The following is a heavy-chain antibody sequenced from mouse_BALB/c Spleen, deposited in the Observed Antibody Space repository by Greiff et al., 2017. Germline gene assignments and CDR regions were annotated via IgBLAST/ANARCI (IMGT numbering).Heavy chain of an antibody. J-gene: IGHJ3*01. Sequence: VQLVESGAELVRPGVSVKISCKGSGYTFTDYAMHWVKQSHAKSLEWIGVISTYYGDASYNQKFKGKATMTVDKSSSTAYMELARLTSEDSAIYYCAREDGDYYGSSLAWFAYWGQGTLVTVSA. CDR1: GYTFTDYA. V-gene: IGHV1S137*01. CDR3: AREDGDYYGSSLAWFAY. CDR2: ISTYYGDA. D-gene: IGHD1-1*01.